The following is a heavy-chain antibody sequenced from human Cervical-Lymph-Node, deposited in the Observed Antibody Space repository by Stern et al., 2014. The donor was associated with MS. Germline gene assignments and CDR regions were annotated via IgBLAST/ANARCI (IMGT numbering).Heavy chain of an antibody. CDR3: ARDAHGMDV. J-gene: IGHJ6*02. Sequence: EVQLLESGGGLEQPGGSLRLSCAASGFTFSSYDMHWVRQPTGKGLEWVSGINTAGDTYYPGSVKGRFTISRENAKNSLYLQMNSLRVGDTAVYYCARDAHGMDVWGRGTTVIVSS. V-gene: IGHV3-13*01. CDR2: INTAGDT. CDR1: GFTFSSYD.